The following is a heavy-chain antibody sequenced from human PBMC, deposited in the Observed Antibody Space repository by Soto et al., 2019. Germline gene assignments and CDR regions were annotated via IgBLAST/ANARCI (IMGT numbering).Heavy chain of an antibody. CDR1: GYTFSAYT. D-gene: IGHD3-3*02. J-gene: IGHJ3*02. CDR3: ARDTETLGPRANDALDI. CDR2: INAGSGNT. V-gene: IGHV1-3*01. Sequence: QAPLVQSGAEMKKPGASVKVSCKAAGYTFSAYTMNWVRQAPGQSLEWMGWINAGSGNTKYSQNFQGRVSITRNTSASTVYMELTGLKSEDTAVYYCARDTETLGPRANDALDIWGQGTMVTVSS.